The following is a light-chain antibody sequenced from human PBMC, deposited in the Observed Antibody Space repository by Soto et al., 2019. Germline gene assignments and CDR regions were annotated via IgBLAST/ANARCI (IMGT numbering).Light chain of an antibody. V-gene: IGLV6-57*01. CDR2: EDN. CDR3: QSYDSSNYV. Sequence: NFMLTQPHSVSESPGKTVTISCTRNSGSIASKYVQWYQQYPGSSPTTVIYEDNQRPSGVPDRFSGSIDNSSNSAYLTLSGLKTEDEADYYCQSYDSSNYVFGTGTKLTVL. CDR1: SGSIASKY. J-gene: IGLJ1*01.